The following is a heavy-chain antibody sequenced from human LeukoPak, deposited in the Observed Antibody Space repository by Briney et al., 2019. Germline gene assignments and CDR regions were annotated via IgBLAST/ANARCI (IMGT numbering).Heavy chain of an antibody. Sequence: PGGSLRLSCAASGFTFSSYWMHWVRQAPGKGLVWVSRISPDGSSTAYADSVKGRFTISRDNSKNTLYLQMSSLRVEDTAVYYCGKAEAGTYYFDYWGQGTLVTVSS. J-gene: IGHJ4*02. D-gene: IGHD6-19*01. CDR3: GKAEAGTYYFDY. V-gene: IGHV3-74*01. CDR2: ISPDGSST. CDR1: GFTFSSYW.